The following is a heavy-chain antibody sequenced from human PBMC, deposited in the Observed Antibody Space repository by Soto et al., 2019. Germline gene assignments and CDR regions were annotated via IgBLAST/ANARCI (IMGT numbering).Heavy chain of an antibody. CDR1: GGSISSGGYY. CDR2: IYYSGST. CDR3: ARDMGDGYNSLDY. V-gene: IGHV4-31*03. J-gene: IGHJ4*02. Sequence: SETLSLTCTVSGGSISSGGYYWSWIRQHPGKGLEWIGYIYYSGSTYYNPSLKSRVTISVDTSKNQFSLKLSSVTAADTAVYYCARDMGDGYNSLDYWGQGTLVTVSS. D-gene: IGHD1-1*01.